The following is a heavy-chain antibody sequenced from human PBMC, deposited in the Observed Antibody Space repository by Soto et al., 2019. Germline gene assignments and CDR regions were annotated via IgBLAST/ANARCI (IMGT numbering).Heavy chain of an antibody. CDR1: GYSISSGYY. D-gene: IGHD3-22*01. J-gene: IGHJ5*02. CDR3: ARVGPWVPYYYDSSPYTFENWFDP. CDR2: IYHSSST. Sequence: PSDTLPLTCAVSGYSISSGYYWGWLRQPPGKGLEWIGSIYHSSSTYYNQPLNSRVTLSIDMTNNSVSLILNSVTAADTAVYYFARVGPWVPYYYDSSPYTFENWFDPWGQGTLVTVS. V-gene: IGHV4-38-2*01.